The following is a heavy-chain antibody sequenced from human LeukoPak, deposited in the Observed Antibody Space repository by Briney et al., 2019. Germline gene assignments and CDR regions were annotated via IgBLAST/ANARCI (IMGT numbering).Heavy chain of an antibody. J-gene: IGHJ6*03. D-gene: IGHD6-6*01. CDR2: IYDSGST. CDR3: ARAQTTSLYSSSPHYYYYYYMDV. Sequence: SETLSLACTVSGGSIISSSYYWGWIRQPPGKGLEWIGSIYDSGSTYYNPSLKRLVTISVHTSKTPFSLQLSSVTAADTAVYYCARAQTTSLYSSSPHYYYYYYMDVWGKGTTVTVSS. CDR1: GGSIISSSYY. V-gene: IGHV4-39*07.